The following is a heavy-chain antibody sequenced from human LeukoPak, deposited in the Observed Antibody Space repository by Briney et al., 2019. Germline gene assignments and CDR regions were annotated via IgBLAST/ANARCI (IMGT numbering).Heavy chain of an antibody. J-gene: IGHJ5*02. D-gene: IGHD6-13*01. Sequence: SETLSLTCAVYGGSFSGYYWSWIRQPPGKGLEWIGEINHSGSTNYNPSLKSRVTISVDTSKNQFSLKLSSVTAADTAVYYCARDLLAASLAGWFDPWGQGTLVTVSS. V-gene: IGHV4-34*01. CDR2: INHSGST. CDR1: GGSFSGYY. CDR3: ARDLLAASLAGWFDP.